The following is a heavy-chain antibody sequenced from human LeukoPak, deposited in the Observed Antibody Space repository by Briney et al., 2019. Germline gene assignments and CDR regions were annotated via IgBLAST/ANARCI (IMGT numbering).Heavy chain of an antibody. CDR1: GYTFTSYY. V-gene: IGHV1-46*01. CDR3: ARGRPPAYSSSPPDYFDY. J-gene: IGHJ4*02. CDR2: INPSGGST. Sequence: ASVKVSCKASGYTFTSYYMHWVRQAPGQGLEWMGIINPSGGSTSYAQKFQGRVTMTRDTSMSTVYMELSSLRSEDTAVYYCARGRPPAYSSSPPDYFDYWGQGTLVTVPS. D-gene: IGHD6-13*01.